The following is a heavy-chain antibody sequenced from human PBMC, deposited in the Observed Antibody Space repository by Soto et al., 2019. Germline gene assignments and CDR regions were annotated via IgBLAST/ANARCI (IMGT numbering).Heavy chain of an antibody. D-gene: IGHD2-21*02. J-gene: IGHJ5*02. Sequence: QLQLQESGPGLVKPSETLSLTCTVSGGSISSSSYFWGWIRQPPGKGLEWFGSIYYSGSTYYTPSLETPATVSADTSKNQFTLKRSAVAAPASAVDHCARHPSDFWFDPWGQGTLFTVSS. CDR3: ARHPSDFWFDP. V-gene: IGHV4-39*01. CDR2: IYYSGST. CDR1: GGSISSSSYF.